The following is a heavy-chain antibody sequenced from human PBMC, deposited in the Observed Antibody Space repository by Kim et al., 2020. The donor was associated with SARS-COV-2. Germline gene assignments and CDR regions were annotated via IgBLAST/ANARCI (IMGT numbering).Heavy chain of an antibody. Sequence: ASVKVSCKASGYTFTSYGISWVRQAPGQGLEWMGWISAYNGNTNYAQKLQGRVTMTTDTSTSTAYMELRSLRSDDTAVYYCARESGSSGATTVTTVTSCGDCPSPLFDYWGQGTLVTVSS. D-gene: IGHD4-17*01. CDR1: GYTFTSYG. V-gene: IGHV1-18*01. J-gene: IGHJ4*02. CDR2: ISAYNGNT. CDR3: ARESGSSGATTVTTVTSCGDCPSPLFDY.